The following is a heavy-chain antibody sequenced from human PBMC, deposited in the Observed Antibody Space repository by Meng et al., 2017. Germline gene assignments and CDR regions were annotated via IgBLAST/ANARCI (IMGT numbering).Heavy chain of an antibody. V-gene: IGHV7-4-1*01. CDR3: ASEKIGVAGLLDN. Sequence: ASVQVPCKASGYSFTSYAMNWVRQAPGQGLEGMGWINTNTGNQTYAQGFTGRFVFSLDTSVSTAYLQIGSLKAEDTAVYYCASEKIGVAGLLDNWGQGTLVTVSS. D-gene: IGHD3-22*01. J-gene: IGHJ4*02. CDR2: INTNTGNQ. CDR1: GYSFTSYA.